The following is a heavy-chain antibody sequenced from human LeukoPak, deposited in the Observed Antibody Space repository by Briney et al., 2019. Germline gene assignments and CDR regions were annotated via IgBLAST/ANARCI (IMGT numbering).Heavy chain of an antibody. CDR1: GASISSSSYY. J-gene: IGHJ5*02. Sequence: KPSETLPLTCTVSGASISSSSYYWSWIRQHPGKGLEWIGYIYYSGSTYYNPSLKSRVTISVDTSKNQFSLRLSSVTAADTAVYYCARDRAGSTVYFLNWFDPWGQGTLVTVSS. D-gene: IGHD3-22*01. CDR3: ARDRAGSTVYFLNWFDP. V-gene: IGHV4-31*03. CDR2: IYYSGST.